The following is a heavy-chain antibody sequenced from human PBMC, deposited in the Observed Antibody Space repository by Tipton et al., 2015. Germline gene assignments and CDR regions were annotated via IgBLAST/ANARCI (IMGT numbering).Heavy chain of an antibody. CDR1: GYKFTSYW. CDR2: IYPGDSDT. J-gene: IGHJ4*02. V-gene: IGHV5-51*01. Sequence: QLVQSGAEVKKPGESLKISCEASGYKFTSYWIAWVRQMPGKGLEWMGIIYPGDSDTKYSPSFQGQVTISVDTSISTAYLQWGGLQPSDTAIYFCARENLGLDYWGQGTLVTVSS. CDR3: ARENLGLDY.